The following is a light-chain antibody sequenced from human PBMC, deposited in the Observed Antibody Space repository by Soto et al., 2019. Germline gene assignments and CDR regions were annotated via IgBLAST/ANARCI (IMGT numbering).Light chain of an antibody. CDR3: QQYNNWPGT. CDR1: QSVSSN. Sequence: EIVMTQSPATLSVSPGERATLSCRASQSVSSNLAWYQQKPGQAPRLLIYGASTRATGIPARFSGSGSGTAFTLTISSLRSEDFAVYYGQQYNNWPGTFGQGTKLEIK. V-gene: IGKV3-15*01. J-gene: IGKJ2*01. CDR2: GAS.